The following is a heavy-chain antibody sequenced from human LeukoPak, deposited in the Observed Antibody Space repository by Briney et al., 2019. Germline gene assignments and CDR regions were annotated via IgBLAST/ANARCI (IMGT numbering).Heavy chain of an antibody. J-gene: IGHJ4*02. Sequence: PGGSLRLSCAASGFTFSSYAMSWVRQAPGKGLEWVSAISGGGGSTYYADSGKGRFTISRDNSKTTLYLQMNSLRAEDTDVYYCAKMGRKSTSCYKVCYFDYWGQGTLVTVSS. D-gene: IGHD2-2*02. V-gene: IGHV3-23*01. CDR3: AKMGRKSTSCYKVCYFDY. CDR2: ISGGGGST. CDR1: GFTFSSYA.